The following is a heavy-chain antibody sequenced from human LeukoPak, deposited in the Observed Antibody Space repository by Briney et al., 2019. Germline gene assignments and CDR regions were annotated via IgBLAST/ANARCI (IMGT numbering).Heavy chain of an antibody. Sequence: SETLSLTCAVYGGSFSGYYWSWIRQPPGKGLEWIGEINHSGSTNYNPSLKSRVTISVDTSKNQFSPKLSSVTAADTAVYYCARAPTTVTTLAVYDYWGQGTLVTVSS. D-gene: IGHD4-11*01. CDR2: INHSGST. J-gene: IGHJ4*02. V-gene: IGHV4-34*01. CDR1: GGSFSGYY. CDR3: ARAPTTVTTLAVYDY.